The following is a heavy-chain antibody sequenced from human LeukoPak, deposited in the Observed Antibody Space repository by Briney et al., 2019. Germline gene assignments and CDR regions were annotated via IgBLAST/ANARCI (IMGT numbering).Heavy chain of an antibody. CDR2: ISAYNGNT. CDR3: ARGARRYDYVWGSYRSDFDY. D-gene: IGHD3-16*02. J-gene: IGHJ4*02. Sequence: ASVKVSCKASGYTFTSYDINWVRQAPGQGLEWMGWISAYNGNTNYAQKLQGRVTMTTDTSTSTAYMELRSLRSDDTAVYYCARGARRYDYVWGSYRSDFDYWGQGTLVTVSS. CDR1: GYTFTSYD. V-gene: IGHV1-18*01.